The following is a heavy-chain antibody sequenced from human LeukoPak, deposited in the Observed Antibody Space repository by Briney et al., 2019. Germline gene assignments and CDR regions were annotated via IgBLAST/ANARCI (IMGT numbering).Heavy chain of an antibody. J-gene: IGHJ4*02. D-gene: IGHD6-13*01. V-gene: IGHV3-30*03. Sequence: GGSLRLSCAASGFTLSSYGMHWVRQAPGKGLEWVAVISYDGSNKYYADSVKGRFTISRDNSKNTLYLQMNSLRAEDTAVYYCARAAAGPDYWGQGTLVTVSS. CDR1: GFTLSSYG. CDR3: ARAAAGPDY. CDR2: ISYDGSNK.